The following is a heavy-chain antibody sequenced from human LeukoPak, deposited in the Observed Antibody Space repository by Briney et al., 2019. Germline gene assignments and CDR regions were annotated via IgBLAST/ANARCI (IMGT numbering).Heavy chain of an antibody. J-gene: IGHJ4*02. CDR3: ARDTSMRSDY. CDR1: GFTFSSYW. Sequence: GGSLRPSCAASGFTFSSYWIHWVRQAPGKGLVWVSCISSDGSQTRYADSVKGRFTVSRDNAKNTLYLQMNSLRAEDTAVYYCARDTSMRSDYWGQGTLVTVSP. V-gene: IGHV3-74*01. CDR2: ISSDGSQT. D-gene: IGHD2/OR15-2a*01.